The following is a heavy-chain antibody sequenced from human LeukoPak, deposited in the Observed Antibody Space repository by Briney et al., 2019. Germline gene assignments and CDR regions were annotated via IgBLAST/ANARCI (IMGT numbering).Heavy chain of an antibody. D-gene: IGHD1-26*01. Sequence: GGSLRLSCAASGFTFSSYAVSWVRQAPGKGLEWVSAISGSGGSTYYADSVKGRFTISRDNSKNTLYLQMNSLRAEDTAVYYCAKDEKWELLMGAVDYWGQGTLVTVSS. CDR3: AKDEKWELLMGAVDY. V-gene: IGHV3-23*01. CDR2: ISGSGGST. CDR1: GFTFSSYA. J-gene: IGHJ4*02.